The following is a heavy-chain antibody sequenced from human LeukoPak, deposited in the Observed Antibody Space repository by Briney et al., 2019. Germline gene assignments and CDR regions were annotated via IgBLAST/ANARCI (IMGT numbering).Heavy chain of an antibody. Sequence: GGSLRLSCAASGFTFSSYAMSWVRQAPGKGLEWVSAISGSGGSTYYADSVKGRFTISRDNSKNTLYLQMNSLRAEGTAVYYCAKDGFYYSGSGSYYKGFDYWGQGTLVTVSS. D-gene: IGHD3-10*01. CDR2: ISGSGGST. V-gene: IGHV3-23*01. CDR1: GFTFSSYA. J-gene: IGHJ4*02. CDR3: AKDGFYYSGSGSYYKGFDY.